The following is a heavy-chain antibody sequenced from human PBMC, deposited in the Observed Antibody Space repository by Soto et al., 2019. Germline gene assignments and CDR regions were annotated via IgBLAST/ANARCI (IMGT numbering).Heavy chain of an antibody. CDR1: GFTFSSYA. D-gene: IGHD3-3*01. Sequence: GGSLRLSCAASGFTFSSYAMSWVRQAPGKGLEWVSAISGSGGSTYYADSVKGRFTISRDNSKNTLYLQMNSLRAEDTAVYYCAKEGGYDFWGGYSDPFDYWGQGTLVTVSS. CDR3: AKEGGYDFWGGYSDPFDY. CDR2: ISGSGGST. J-gene: IGHJ4*02. V-gene: IGHV3-23*01.